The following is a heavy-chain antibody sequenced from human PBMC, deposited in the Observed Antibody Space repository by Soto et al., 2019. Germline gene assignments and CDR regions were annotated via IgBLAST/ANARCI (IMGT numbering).Heavy chain of an antibody. CDR3: ARAIGPTLFDY. D-gene: IGHD3-22*01. CDR1: GFTFSSYD. V-gene: IGHV3-13*04. Sequence: GGSLRLSCSASGFTFSSYDMHWVRQGPGKGLEWVSAIGTAGDTNYAGSVKGRFTISRENAKNSFYLQMNSLRAGDTAIYFCARAIGPTLFDYWGQGTLVTVSS. J-gene: IGHJ4*02. CDR2: IGTAGDT.